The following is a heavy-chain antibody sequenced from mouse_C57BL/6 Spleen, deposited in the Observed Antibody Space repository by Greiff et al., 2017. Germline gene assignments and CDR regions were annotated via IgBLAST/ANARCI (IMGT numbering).Heavy chain of an antibody. J-gene: IGHJ3*01. V-gene: IGHV1-5*01. D-gene: IGHD1-1*01. Sequence: VQLQQSGTVLARPGASVKMSCKTSGYTFTSYWMHWVKQRPGQGLEWIGAIYPGNSDTSYNQKFKGKAKLTAVTSASTAYMELSSLTNEDSAVYYCTNYYGSSYAWCAYWGQGTLVTVSA. CDR1: GYTFTSYW. CDR3: TNYYGSSYAWCAY. CDR2: IYPGNSDT.